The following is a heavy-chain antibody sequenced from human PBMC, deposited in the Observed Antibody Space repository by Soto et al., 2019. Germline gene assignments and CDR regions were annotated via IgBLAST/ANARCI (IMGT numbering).Heavy chain of an antibody. V-gene: IGHV4-31*03. CDR1: GGSISSGGYY. D-gene: IGHD5-18*01. Sequence: SETLSLTCTVSGGSISSGGYYWSWIRQHPGKGLEWIGYIYYSGSTYYNPSLKSRVTISVDTSKNQFSLKLSSVTAADTAVYYCARAGLDQLLFRGYSYGSSGYYFDYWGKGPLVTVSS. CDR3: ARAGLDQLLFRGYSYGSSGYYFDY. CDR2: IYYSGST. J-gene: IGHJ4*02.